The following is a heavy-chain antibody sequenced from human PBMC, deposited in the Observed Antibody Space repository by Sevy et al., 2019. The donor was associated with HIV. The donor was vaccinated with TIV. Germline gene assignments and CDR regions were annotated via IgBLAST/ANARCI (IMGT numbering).Heavy chain of an antibody. Sequence: SETLSLTCAVSGDSISGGTYSWNWLRQPTGKGREWIGYIFHSGHTYYNPTLTSRITISVDTAKNQIPLKVKSVTAADTAVYYCARDGGTLSSPGYFDYWGQGTLVTVSS. CDR2: IFHSGHT. J-gene: IGHJ4*02. V-gene: IGHV4-30-2*01. CDR3: ARDGGTLSSPGYFDY. D-gene: IGHD3-16*01. CDR1: GDSISGGTYS.